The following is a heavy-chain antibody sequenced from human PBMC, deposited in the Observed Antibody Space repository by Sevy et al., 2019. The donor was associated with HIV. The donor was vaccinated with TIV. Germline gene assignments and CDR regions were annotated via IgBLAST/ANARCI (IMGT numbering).Heavy chain of an antibody. CDR1: GDSVSSNSAA. D-gene: IGHD2-15*01. J-gene: IGHJ4*02. CDR3: ARDRGYCSGGSCYSGGFDY. Sequence: SETLSLTCAISGDSVSSNSAAWNWIRQSPSRGLEWLGRTYYRSKWYNDYAVSVTSRITINPETSKKQFSLQLNSVTPEDTAVYYCARDRGYCSGGSCYSGGFDYWGQGALVTVSS. V-gene: IGHV6-1*01. CDR2: TYYRSKWYN.